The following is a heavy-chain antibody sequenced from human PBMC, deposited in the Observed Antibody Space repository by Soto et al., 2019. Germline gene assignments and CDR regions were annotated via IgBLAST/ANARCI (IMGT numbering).Heavy chain of an antibody. V-gene: IGHV4-59*01. Sequence: KTSETLSLTCTVSGGSISSYYWSWIRQPPGKGLEWIGYIYYSGSTNYNPSLKSRVTISVDTSKNQFSLKLSSVTAADTAVYYCARAPGFYDSSGYRFDYWGQGTLVTVSS. D-gene: IGHD3-22*01. CDR3: ARAPGFYDSSGYRFDY. CDR2: IYYSGST. CDR1: GGSISSYY. J-gene: IGHJ4*02.